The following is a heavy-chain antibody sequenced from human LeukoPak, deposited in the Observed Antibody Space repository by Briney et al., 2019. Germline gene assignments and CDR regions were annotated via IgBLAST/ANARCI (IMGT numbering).Heavy chain of an antibody. CDR3: AKDAQRGFNYSNSLEY. CDR2: IWSDGTNQ. CDR1: RFRFSHYG. J-gene: IGHJ4*02. V-gene: IGHV3-33*06. D-gene: IGHD4-11*01. Sequence: TGKSLTLSCVASQFRFRFSHYGMHWVRQAPGRGLEWVAVIWSDGTNQYYADSVKGRFTISRDNSQNTVYLQMNSLRVEDTAVYFCAKDAQRGFNYSNSLEYWGQGTLVTVSS.